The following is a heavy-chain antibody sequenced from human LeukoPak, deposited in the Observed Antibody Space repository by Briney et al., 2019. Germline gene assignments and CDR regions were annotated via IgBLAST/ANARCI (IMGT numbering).Heavy chain of an antibody. CDR3: ARVRGCSSTSCYGLVWFDS. V-gene: IGHV1-18*01. CDR2: IRAYNGNT. J-gene: IGHJ5*01. Sequence: ASVKVSCKASGYPYTSYGISWVRQAPGQGLEWMGWIRAYNGNTNYAQKLQGRVTITTDPSTSTAYMELKSLRSDDTAVSYCARVRGCSSTSCYGLVWFDSWGQGTLVTVSS. CDR1: GYPYTSYG. D-gene: IGHD2-2*01.